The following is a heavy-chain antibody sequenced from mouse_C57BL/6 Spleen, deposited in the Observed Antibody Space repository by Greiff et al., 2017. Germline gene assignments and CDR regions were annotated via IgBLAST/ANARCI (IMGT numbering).Heavy chain of an antibody. D-gene: IGHD2-2*01. J-gene: IGHJ4*01. V-gene: IGHV5-12*01. CDR3: ARRYGFAMDY. CDR2: ISNGGGST. CDR1: GFTFSDYY. Sequence: EVQGVESGGGLVQPGGSLKLSCAASGFTFSDYYMYWVRQTPEKRLEWVAYISNGGGSTYYPDTVKGRFTISRDNAKNTLYLQMSRLKSEDTAMYYCARRYGFAMDYWGQGTSVTVSS.